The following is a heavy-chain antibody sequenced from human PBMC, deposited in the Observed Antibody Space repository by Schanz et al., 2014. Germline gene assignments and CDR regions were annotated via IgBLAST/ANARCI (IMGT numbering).Heavy chain of an antibody. CDR2: IIPVLNIA. Sequence: QVQLVQSGAEVKKPGSSVKVSCKASGGTFSSYTISWMRQAPGQGLEWMGKIIPVLNIATYAQRFQGRVSITADTSTNTAYMELSSLRSEDTAVYYCARGYGDSPTDFWGQGTLVTVSS. D-gene: IGHD4-17*01. CDR1: GGTFSSYT. V-gene: IGHV1-69*02. J-gene: IGHJ4*02. CDR3: ARGYGDSPTDF.